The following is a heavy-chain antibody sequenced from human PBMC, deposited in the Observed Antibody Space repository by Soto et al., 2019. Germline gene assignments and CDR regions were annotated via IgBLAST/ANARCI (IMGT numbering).Heavy chain of an antibody. D-gene: IGHD2-15*01. CDR1: GFTFSSYA. CDR2: ISYDGSNK. Sequence: GGSLRLSCAASGFTFSSYAMHWVRQAPGKGLEWVAVISYDGSNKYYADSVKGRFTISRDNSKNTLYLQMNSLRAEDTAVYYCARGKGYCSGGSCANYYLRRFLDYWGQGTLVTVSS. J-gene: IGHJ4*02. CDR3: ARGKGYCSGGSCANYYLRRFLDY. V-gene: IGHV3-30-3*01.